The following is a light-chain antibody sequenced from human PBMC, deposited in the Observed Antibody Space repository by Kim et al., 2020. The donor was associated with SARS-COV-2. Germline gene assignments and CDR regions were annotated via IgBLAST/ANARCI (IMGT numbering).Light chain of an antibody. CDR2: RNN. V-gene: IGLV10-54*01. J-gene: IGLJ1*01. CDR1: SNNVGYQG. CDR3: SAWDSSLYAHV. Sequence: QTATLTCTGHSNNVGYQGAAWLQHHQGHPPKLLSYRNNYRPSGISERFSASRSGNTASLTITGLQPEDEADYYCSAWDSSLYAHVFGPGTKVTVL.